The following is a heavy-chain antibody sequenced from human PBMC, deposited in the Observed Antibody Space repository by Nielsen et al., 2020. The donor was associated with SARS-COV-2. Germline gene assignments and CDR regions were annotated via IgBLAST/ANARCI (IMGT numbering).Heavy chain of an antibody. CDR1: DGSISSYY. V-gene: IGHV4-34*01. J-gene: IGHJ4*02. Sequence: SETLSLTCTVSDGSISSYYWSWIRQPPGKGLEWIGEINHSGSTNYNPSLKSRVTISVDTSKNQFSLKLSSVTAADTAVYYCARGWVYSSSPVDYWGQGTLVTVSS. D-gene: IGHD6-6*01. CDR2: INHSGST. CDR3: ARGWVYSSSPVDY.